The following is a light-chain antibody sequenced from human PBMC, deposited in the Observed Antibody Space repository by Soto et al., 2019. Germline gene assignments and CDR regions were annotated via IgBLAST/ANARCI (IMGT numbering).Light chain of an antibody. CDR1: SSDVGSYNL. Sequence: QSALTQPASVSGSPGQSITISCTGTSSDVGSYNLVSWYQHHPGKAPHLLIYAVSERPSGVSNRFSGSKSGNTASLTISGLQAEDEADYYCCSFAGSSTYVFGSGTKVTVL. J-gene: IGLJ1*01. CDR2: AVS. CDR3: CSFAGSSTYV. V-gene: IGLV2-23*02.